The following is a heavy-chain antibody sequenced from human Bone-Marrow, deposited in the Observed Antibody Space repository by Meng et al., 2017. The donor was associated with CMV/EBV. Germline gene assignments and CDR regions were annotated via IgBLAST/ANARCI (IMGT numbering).Heavy chain of an antibody. V-gene: IGHV1-18*04. CDR2: ISAYNGNT. J-gene: IGHJ6*02. CDR3: ARGPAGIWSADYYYYYGMDV. Sequence: ASVKVSCKASGYTFTSYYMHWVRQAPGQGLEWMGWISAYNGNTNYAQKLQGRVTMTTDTSTSTAYMELRSLRSDDTAVYYCARGPAGIWSADYYYYYGMDVWGQGTTVTVSS. D-gene: IGHD3-10*01. CDR1: GYTFTSYY.